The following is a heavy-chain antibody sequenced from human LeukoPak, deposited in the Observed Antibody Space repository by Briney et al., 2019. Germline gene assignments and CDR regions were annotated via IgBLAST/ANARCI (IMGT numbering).Heavy chain of an antibody. CDR2: INNDGSST. J-gene: IGHJ4*02. D-gene: IGHD3-10*01. V-gene: IGHV3-74*01. Sequence: GGSLRLSCAASGFSVSNNHVTWVRQAPGKGLVWVSRINNDGSSTIYADSVRGRFTISRDNAHNSLYLQMNSLRAEDTAVYYCARAKGSYSFDYWGQGTLVTVSS. CDR3: ARAKGSYSFDY. CDR1: GFSVSNNH.